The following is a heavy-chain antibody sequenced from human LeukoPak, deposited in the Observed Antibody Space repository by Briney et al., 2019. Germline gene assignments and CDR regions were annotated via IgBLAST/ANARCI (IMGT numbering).Heavy chain of an antibody. D-gene: IGHD3-10*01. CDR1: GGTFSSYA. CDR3: ARDPSGVSPNDY. V-gene: IGHV1-18*01. Sequence: ASVKVSCKASGGTFSSYAISGVRQAPGQGLEWMGGVSVYNGNTNYAQKVQGRVTMTTDTSTSTAYMEQRSLRSDDTAVYYCARDPSGVSPNDYWGQGTLVIVSS. J-gene: IGHJ4*02. CDR2: VSVYNGNT.